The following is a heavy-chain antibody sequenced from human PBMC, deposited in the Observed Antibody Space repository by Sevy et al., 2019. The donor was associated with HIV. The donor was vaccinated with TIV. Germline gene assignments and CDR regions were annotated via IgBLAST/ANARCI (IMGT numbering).Heavy chain of an antibody. Sequence: GGSLRLSCAASGFTFSSYWMHWVRQAPGKGLVWVSRINSDGSSTNYADSVKGRFTISRDNAKNTLYLQMNSLRAEDTAVYYCTRDLYYYGSGSFSFDYWGQGTLVTVSS. CDR2: INSDGSST. CDR3: TRDLYYYGSGSFSFDY. CDR1: GFTFSSYW. D-gene: IGHD3-10*01. V-gene: IGHV3-74*01. J-gene: IGHJ4*02.